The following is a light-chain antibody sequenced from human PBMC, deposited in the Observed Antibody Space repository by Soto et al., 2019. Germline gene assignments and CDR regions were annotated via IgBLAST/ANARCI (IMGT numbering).Light chain of an antibody. CDR2: EVS. Sequence: QSALTQPPSASGSPGQSVTISCTGTSSDVGGYNYVSWYQQHPGTAPKLMIYEVSKRPSGVPDRFSGSKSGNTASLTVSSLQAEAAADYYCSSYAGSNNFVFGAGTKLTV. J-gene: IGLJ2*01. V-gene: IGLV2-8*01. CDR1: SSDVGGYNY. CDR3: SSYAGSNNFV.